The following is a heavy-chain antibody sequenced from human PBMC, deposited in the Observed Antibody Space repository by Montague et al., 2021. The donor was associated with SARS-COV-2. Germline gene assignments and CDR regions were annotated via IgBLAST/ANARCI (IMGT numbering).Heavy chain of an antibody. D-gene: IGHD3-22*01. CDR2: INHSGST. CDR1: GGSFSGYY. J-gene: IGHJ4*02. CDR3: DRAIVDVTMMVVVMTGVEHYFDF. Sequence: SETLSLTCAVYGGSFSGYYWSWVRQPPSQGLEWIGVINHSGSTNYNQSLNIRVRISVYTSKNQFSLKLSSVTAAATAAYYCDRAIVDVTMMVVVMTGVEHYFDFWGQGTPVTVSS. V-gene: IGHV4-34*01.